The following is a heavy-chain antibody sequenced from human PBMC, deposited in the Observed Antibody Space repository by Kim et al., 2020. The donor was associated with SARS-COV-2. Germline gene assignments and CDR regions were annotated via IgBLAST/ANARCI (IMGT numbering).Heavy chain of an antibody. J-gene: IGHJ3*02. V-gene: IGHV3-21*01. Sequence: ANSVKGRFHTSRDNAKNSLYLQMNSLRAEDTAVYYCARGLWFGAPPDAFDIWGQGTMVTVSS. CDR3: ARGLWFGAPPDAFDI. D-gene: IGHD3-10*01.